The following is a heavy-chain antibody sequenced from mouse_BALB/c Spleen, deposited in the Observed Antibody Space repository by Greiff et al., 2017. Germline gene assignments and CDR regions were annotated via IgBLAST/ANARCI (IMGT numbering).Heavy chain of an antibody. CDR3: ARWDYYGSSYEDAMDY. CDR2: INPYNDGT. D-gene: IGHD1-1*01. J-gene: IGHJ4*01. Sequence: EVQLQQSGPELVKPGASVKMSCKASVYTFTSYVMHWVKQKPGQGLEWIGYINPYNDGTKYNEKFKGKATLTSDKSSSTAYMELSSLTSEDSAVYYCARWDYYGSSYEDAMDYWGQGTSVTVSS. CDR1: VYTFTSYV. V-gene: IGHV1-14*01.